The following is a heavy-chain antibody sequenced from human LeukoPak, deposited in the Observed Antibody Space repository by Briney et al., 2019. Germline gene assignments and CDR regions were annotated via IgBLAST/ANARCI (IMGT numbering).Heavy chain of an antibody. CDR1: GFTFISYG. V-gene: IGHV3-30*03. D-gene: IGHD6-13*01. Sequence: GRSLRLSCAASGFTFISYGMHWVRQAPGKGLEWVAVISYDGSNKYYADSVKGRFTISRDNSKNTLYLQMNSLRAEDTAVYYCARDGRIAAAGTGYYYYYGMDVWGQGTTVTVSS. CDR3: ARDGRIAAAGTGYYYYYGMDV. J-gene: IGHJ6*02. CDR2: ISYDGSNK.